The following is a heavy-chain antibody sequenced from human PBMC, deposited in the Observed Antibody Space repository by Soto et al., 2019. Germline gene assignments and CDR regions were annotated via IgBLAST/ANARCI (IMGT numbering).Heavy chain of an antibody. CDR3: ALERGALRWSDEHYCFDY. Sequence: GGSLRLSCAASGFTFSSYGMHWVRQAPGKGLEGVAGILYDGSNKYYADSVKGRFTISRDNSKNTLYLQMNSLRAEDTAVYYSALERGALRWSDEHYCFDYWGQGSLFTVSS. V-gene: IGHV3-30*03. J-gene: IGHJ4*01. CDR2: ILYDGSNK. CDR1: GFTFSSYG. D-gene: IGHD4-17*01.